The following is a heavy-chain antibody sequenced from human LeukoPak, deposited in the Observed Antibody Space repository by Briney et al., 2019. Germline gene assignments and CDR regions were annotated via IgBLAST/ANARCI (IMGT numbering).Heavy chain of an antibody. J-gene: IGHJ4*02. CDR3: ARQRLSGGYYFDY. CDR1: GGSISSSSYY. CDR2: MYYSGST. V-gene: IGHV4-39*01. Sequence: SETLSLTCTVSGGSISSSSYYWGWIRQPPGKGLEWIGSMYYSGSTYHNPSLKSRLTISVDTSNNQFSLRLSSVTAADTAVYYCARQRLSGGYYFDYWGQGTQVTVSS. D-gene: IGHD3-16*01.